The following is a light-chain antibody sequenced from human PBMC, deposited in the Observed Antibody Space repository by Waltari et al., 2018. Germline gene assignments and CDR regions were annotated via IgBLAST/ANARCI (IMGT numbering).Light chain of an antibody. V-gene: IGLV2-8*01. J-gene: IGLJ2*01. CDR3: SSYAGHSNFLV. CDR1: SSDIGTYNF. CDR2: EVT. Sequence: QSALTQPPSASGSPGQSVTISCTGTSSDIGTYNFVSWYQQHPGKAPKLLIFEVTKRRYGVPDRFSGSKSGDPASLTVSGLQAEDEADYFCSSYAGHSNFLVFGGGTQLTVL.